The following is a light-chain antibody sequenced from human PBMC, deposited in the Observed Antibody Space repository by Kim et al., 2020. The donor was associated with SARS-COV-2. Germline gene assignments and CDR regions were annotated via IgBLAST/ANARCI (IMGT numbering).Light chain of an antibody. Sequence: LAPGERATLSCRASQSVSSSYLAWYQQKPGQAPRLLIYGASSRATGIPDRFSGSGSGTDFTLTISRLEPEDFAVYYCQQYGSSPTFGGGTKVDIK. CDR1: QSVSSSY. CDR3: QQYGSSPT. J-gene: IGKJ4*01. V-gene: IGKV3-20*01. CDR2: GAS.